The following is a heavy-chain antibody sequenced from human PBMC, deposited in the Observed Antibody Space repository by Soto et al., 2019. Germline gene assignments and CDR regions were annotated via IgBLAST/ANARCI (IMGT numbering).Heavy chain of an antibody. Sequence: ASVKVSCKVSGYTLTELSMHWVRQAPGKELEWMGGFDPEDGETIYAQKFQGRVTMTEDTSTDTAYMELSSLRSEDTAVYYCATDRSGYGVNDAFDIWGQGTMVTVSS. CDR3: ATDRSGYGVNDAFDI. D-gene: IGHD5-12*01. V-gene: IGHV1-24*01. CDR1: GYTLTELS. CDR2: FDPEDGET. J-gene: IGHJ3*02.